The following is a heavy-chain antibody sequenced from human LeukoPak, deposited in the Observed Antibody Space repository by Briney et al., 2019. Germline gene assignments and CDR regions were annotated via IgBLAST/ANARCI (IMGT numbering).Heavy chain of an antibody. V-gene: IGHV1-69*13. CDR2: IIPIFGTA. J-gene: IGHJ4*02. D-gene: IGHD4-17*01. Sequence: ASVKVSCKASGYTFTSYGISWVRQAPGQGLEWMGGIIPIFGTANYAQKFQGRVTITADESTSTAYMELSSLRSEDTAVYYCATDGDDYGDPGYFDYWGQGTLVTVSS. CDR3: ATDGDDYGDPGYFDY. CDR1: GYTFTSYG.